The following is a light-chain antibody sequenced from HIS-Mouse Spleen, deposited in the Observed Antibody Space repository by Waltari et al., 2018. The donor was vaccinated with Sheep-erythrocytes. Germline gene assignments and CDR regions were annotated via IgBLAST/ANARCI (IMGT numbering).Light chain of an antibody. CDR2: QDS. CDR1: NLGDKY. J-gene: IGLJ2*01. Sequence: SYELTQPPSVSVSPGQPASIPCSGANLGDKYAYWYQQKPGQSPGLVIYQDSKRPSGIPERFSGSNSGNTATLTISGTQAMDEADYYCQAWDSSTAVFGGGTKLTVL. V-gene: IGLV3-1*01. CDR3: QAWDSSTAV.